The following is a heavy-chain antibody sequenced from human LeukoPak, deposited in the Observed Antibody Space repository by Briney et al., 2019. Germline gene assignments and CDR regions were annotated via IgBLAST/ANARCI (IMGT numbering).Heavy chain of an antibody. D-gene: IGHD4-17*01. J-gene: IGHJ4*02. CDR1: GFTFSSYW. CDR3: ARDLVPYGDFVNFDY. CDR2: IKQDGSEK. V-gene: IGHV3-7*03. Sequence: GGSLRLSCAASGFTFSSYWMSWVRQAPGKGLEWVANIKQDGSEKYYVDSVKGRFTISRDNAKNSLYLQMNSLRAEDTAVYYCARDLVPYGDFVNFDYWGQGTLVTVSS.